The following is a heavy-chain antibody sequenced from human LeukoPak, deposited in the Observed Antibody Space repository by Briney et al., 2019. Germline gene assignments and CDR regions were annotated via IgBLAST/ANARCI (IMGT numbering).Heavy chain of an antibody. Sequence: PSETLSLTCAVYGGSFSDYYWSWVRQPPGKGLEWIGEINHSGSTNYNPSLKSRVTISVDTSKNQFSLKLSSVTAADTAVYYCARAGVVVAAATRYFDYWGQGTLVTVSS. CDR3: ARAGVVVAAATRYFDY. J-gene: IGHJ4*02. D-gene: IGHD2-15*01. CDR1: GGSFSDYY. CDR2: INHSGST. V-gene: IGHV4-34*01.